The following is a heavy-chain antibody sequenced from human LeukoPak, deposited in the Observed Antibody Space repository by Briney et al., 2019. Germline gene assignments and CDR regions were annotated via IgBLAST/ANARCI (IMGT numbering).Heavy chain of an antibody. Sequence: SETLSLTCTVSGYSISSGYYWGWIRQPPGTGLEWIGIIYHSGSTYYNPSLKSRVTISVDTSKNQFSLKLSSVTAADTAVYYCATVSSGSSLFFDYWGQGTLVTVSS. J-gene: IGHJ4*02. CDR3: ATVSSGSSLFFDY. D-gene: IGHD6-13*01. CDR1: GYSISSGYY. CDR2: IYHSGST. V-gene: IGHV4-38-2*02.